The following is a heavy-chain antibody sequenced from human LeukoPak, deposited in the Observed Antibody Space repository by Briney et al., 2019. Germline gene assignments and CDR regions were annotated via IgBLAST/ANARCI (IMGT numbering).Heavy chain of an antibody. Sequence: PGGSLRLSCAASGFTFYNSGMGWVRQAPGKGLEWVSAISGSDSTTYYADSVKGRFTISRDDSRNTLYLQMNSLRAEDTAVYYCARFIAAAIAWGQGTLVTVSS. CDR2: ISGSDSTT. CDR1: GFTFYNSG. J-gene: IGHJ5*02. D-gene: IGHD6-13*01. CDR3: ARFIAAAIA. V-gene: IGHV3-23*01.